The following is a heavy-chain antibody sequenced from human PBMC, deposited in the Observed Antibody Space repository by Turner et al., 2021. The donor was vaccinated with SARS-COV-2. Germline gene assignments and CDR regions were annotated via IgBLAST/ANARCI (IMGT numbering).Heavy chain of an antibody. J-gene: IGHJ6*03. Sequence: HVQLVESGGLSVQPGRSLRLSCAASAFTFSSYGMHWVRQAPGKGREWVAVIWYDGSNKYYADSVKGRFTISRDNSKNTLYLQMNSLTAEDTAVYYCARDPNAGYYYMDVWGKGTTVTVSS. V-gene: IGHV3-33*01. CDR3: ARDPNAGYYYMDV. CDR1: AFTFSSYG. D-gene: IGHD2-8*01. CDR2: IWYDGSNK.